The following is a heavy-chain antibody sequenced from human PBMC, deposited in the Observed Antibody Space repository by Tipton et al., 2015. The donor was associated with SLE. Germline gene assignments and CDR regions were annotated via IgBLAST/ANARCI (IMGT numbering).Heavy chain of an antibody. V-gene: IGHV3-74*03. CDR3: TRGIDPGSSRISDY. Sequence: SLRLSCVASGFTFSSSWMHWVRQAPGKGLVWVSRIKSDGSYTTYADSVRGRFTISRDNSKSTLYLQMNNVRVEDTALYYCTRGIDPGSSRISDYWGQGTLVTVSS. CDR1: GFTFSSSW. D-gene: IGHD2-15*01. J-gene: IGHJ4*02. CDR2: IKSDGSYT.